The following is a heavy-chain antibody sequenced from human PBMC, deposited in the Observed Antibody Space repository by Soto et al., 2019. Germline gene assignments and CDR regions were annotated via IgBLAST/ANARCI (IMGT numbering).Heavy chain of an antibody. D-gene: IGHD1-7*01. V-gene: IGHV3-30*18. Sequence: PGGSLRLSCAASGFTFSSYGMHWVRQAPGKGLEWVSVRSYHGSRTYYADSVKGRVTISRDSAKNTLYLQMNSLRAEDTAVYYCAKGNSWSPALVLDIWGQGTMVTVSS. J-gene: IGHJ3*02. CDR1: GFTFSSYG. CDR3: AKGNSWSPALVLDI. CDR2: RSYHGSRT.